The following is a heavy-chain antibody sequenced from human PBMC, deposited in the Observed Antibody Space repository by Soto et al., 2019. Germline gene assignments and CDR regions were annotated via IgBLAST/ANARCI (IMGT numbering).Heavy chain of an antibody. D-gene: IGHD6-13*01. CDR3: TLGSWSSETFDI. Sequence: QVQLVQSGAEVKKPGSSVKVSCKASGGTFSTYTIIWVRQAPGQGLEWMGRILPMLDITNSAERFQGRVSITADTSTSTAYLELSSLRSEDMAVYYCTLGSWSSETFDIWGRGTMVTVSS. CDR1: GGTFSTYT. CDR2: ILPMLDIT. V-gene: IGHV1-69*02. J-gene: IGHJ3*02.